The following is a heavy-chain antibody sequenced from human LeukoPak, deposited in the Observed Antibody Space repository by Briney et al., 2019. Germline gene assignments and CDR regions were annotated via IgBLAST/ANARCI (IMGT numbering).Heavy chain of an antibody. Sequence: GSLRLSCVASGFTFTDHPMNWVRQAPGKGLEWISYIGGDGIAFYADSVKGRFTASKDDARKSMYLQMNSLRVEDTAVYYCAKDKGNEWELLSALFDYWGQGTLVTVSS. J-gene: IGHJ4*02. V-gene: IGHV3-69-1*01. D-gene: IGHD1-26*01. CDR1: GFTFTDHP. CDR3: AKDKGNEWELLSALFDY. CDR2: IGGDGIA.